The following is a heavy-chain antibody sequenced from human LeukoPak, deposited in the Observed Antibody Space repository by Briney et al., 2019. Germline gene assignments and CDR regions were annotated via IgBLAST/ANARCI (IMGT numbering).Heavy chain of an antibody. D-gene: IGHD3-22*01. CDR1: GGSFSGYY. V-gene: IGHV4-34*01. CDR3: ARENYYDSSGYDARDAFDI. J-gene: IGHJ3*02. CDR2: INHSGST. Sequence: SETLSLTCAVYGGSFSGYYWSWIRQPPGKGLEWIGEINHSGSTNYNPSLKSRVTISVDTSKNQFSLKLSSVTAADTAVYYCARENYYDSSGYDARDAFDIWGQGTMVTVSS.